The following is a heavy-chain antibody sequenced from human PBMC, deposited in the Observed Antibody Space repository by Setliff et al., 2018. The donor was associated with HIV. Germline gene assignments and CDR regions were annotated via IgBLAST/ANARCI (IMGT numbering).Heavy chain of an antibody. V-gene: IGHV4-34*01. Sequence: SETLSLTCAVYGGSFSGYYWSWIRQPPGKGLEWIGEINHSGSTNYNPSLKSRVTISVDTSKNQFSLKLSSVTAADTAMYYCARSSGSGSYCFRYGVDVWGQGTTVTVSS. CDR1: GGSFSGYY. CDR3: ARSSGSGSYCFRYGVDV. J-gene: IGHJ6*02. CDR2: INHSGST. D-gene: IGHD3-10*01.